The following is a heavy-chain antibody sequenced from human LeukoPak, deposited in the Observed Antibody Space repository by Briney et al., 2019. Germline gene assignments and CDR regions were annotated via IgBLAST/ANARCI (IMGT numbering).Heavy chain of an antibody. CDR1: GFTFSSYW. Sequence: GGSLRLSCAASGFTFSSYWMSWVRQAPGKGLEWVANIKQDGSEKYYVDSVKGRFTISRDNAKNSLYLQMNSLRAEDTAVYYCAREAGTNWIFGEYFPFWGQGTLVTVSA. CDR3: AREAGTNWIFGEYFPF. CDR2: IKQDGSEK. D-gene: IGHD1-1*01. J-gene: IGHJ1*01. V-gene: IGHV3-7*01.